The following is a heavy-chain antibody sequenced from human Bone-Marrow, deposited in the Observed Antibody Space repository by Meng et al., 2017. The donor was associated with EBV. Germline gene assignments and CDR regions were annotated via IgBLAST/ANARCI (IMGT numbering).Heavy chain of an antibody. CDR1: GESFSAYY. Sequence: GPRLLKPSETLSLTCAVYGESFSAYYWSWARQSPGKGLEWIGEISHAGSTNYNPSLSSRVTISIDTSKNQFSLRLNSVTAADRGVYYCARYSSGWQKYFQYWDQGTLVTVSS. D-gene: IGHD6-19*01. CDR3: ARYSSGWQKYFQY. V-gene: IGHV4-34*01. CDR2: ISHAGST. J-gene: IGHJ1*01.